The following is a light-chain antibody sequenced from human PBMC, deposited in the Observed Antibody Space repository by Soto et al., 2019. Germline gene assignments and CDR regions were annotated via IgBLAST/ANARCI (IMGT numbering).Light chain of an antibody. CDR1: ETVSTN. Sequence: EIVLTQSPATLSFSPVERATLSCRATETVSTNLAWFQRKAGQPPRLLIYGSSTRATGVPDRFSGSGSGTEFALIISSLQSEDVAVYYCQQYSNWPPAITFGQGTRLEIK. CDR2: GSS. J-gene: IGKJ5*01. V-gene: IGKV3-15*01. CDR3: QQYSNWPPAIT.